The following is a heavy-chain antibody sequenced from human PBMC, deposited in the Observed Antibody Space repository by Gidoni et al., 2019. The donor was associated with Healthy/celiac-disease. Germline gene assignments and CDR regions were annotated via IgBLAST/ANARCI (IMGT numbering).Heavy chain of an antibody. Sequence: QVQLVASGGGVVQPGRSLRLSCAASGFTFSSYAMHWVRQAPGKGLEWVAVISYDGSNKYYADSVKGRFTISRDNSKNTLYLQMNSLRAEDTAVYYCAREIDDYGDYFNYYYGMDVWGQGTTVTVSS. V-gene: IGHV3-30*01. J-gene: IGHJ6*02. D-gene: IGHD4-17*01. CDR3: AREIDDYGDYFNYYYGMDV. CDR2: ISYDGSNK. CDR1: GFTFSSYA.